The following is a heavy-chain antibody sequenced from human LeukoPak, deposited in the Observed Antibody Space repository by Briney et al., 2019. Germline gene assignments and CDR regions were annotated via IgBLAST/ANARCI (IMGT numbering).Heavy chain of an antibody. CDR3: ARDRLHYGEYEKTFDY. CDR2: INSDGSST. Sequence: PAGGSLRLSCAASGFTFSSYWMHWVRQAPGKGLVWVSRINSDGSSTSYADSVKGRFTISRDNAKNSLYLQMNSLRAEDTAVYYCARDRLHYGEYEKTFDYWGQGTLVSVSS. D-gene: IGHD4-17*01. CDR1: GFTFSSYW. J-gene: IGHJ4*02. V-gene: IGHV3-74*01.